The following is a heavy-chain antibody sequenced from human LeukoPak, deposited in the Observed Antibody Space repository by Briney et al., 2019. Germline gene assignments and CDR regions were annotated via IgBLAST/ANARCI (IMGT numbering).Heavy chain of an antibody. CDR3: ARVSPIGGSGVLSGMDV. Sequence: KPGGSLRLSCAASGFTFSDYYMRWIRQAPGKGLEWVSYISSSGSTIYYADSVKGRFTISRDNAKSSLYLQMNSLRAEDTAVYYCARVSPIGGSGVLSGMDVWGQGTTVTVSS. CDR2: ISSSGSTI. J-gene: IGHJ6*02. CDR1: GFTFSDYY. V-gene: IGHV3-11*01. D-gene: IGHD3-3*01.